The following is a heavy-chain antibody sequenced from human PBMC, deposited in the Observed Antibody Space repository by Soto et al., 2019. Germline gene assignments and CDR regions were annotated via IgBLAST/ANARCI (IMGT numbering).Heavy chain of an antibody. J-gene: IGHJ3*02. CDR2: ISGHNDNT. Sequence: ASVKVSCKASGYTFNTYGISWVRQAPGQGLEWMGWISGHNDNTIYAQKIQGRVTMTTDTSTSTAYMELRSLRSDDTAVYYCARDFPQYSSSCFNTFDIGGKGTMVAVPS. D-gene: IGHD6-13*01. CDR3: ARDFPQYSSSCFNTFDI. CDR1: GYTFNTYG. V-gene: IGHV1-18*04.